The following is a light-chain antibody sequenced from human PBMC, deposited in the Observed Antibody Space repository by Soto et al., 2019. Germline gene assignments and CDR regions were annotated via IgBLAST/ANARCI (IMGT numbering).Light chain of an antibody. CDR1: QSVRSNY. V-gene: IGKV3-20*01. Sequence: EIVLTQSPGTLSLSPGESATLSCRASQSVRSNYLAWYQQKPDQAPRLLIFGASNRATGIPPRFSGRGSGTFFTLTSSILEPDDVADYYYQHDGSPPLTFGGGTKVEIK. CDR2: GAS. CDR3: QHDGSPPLT. J-gene: IGKJ4*01.